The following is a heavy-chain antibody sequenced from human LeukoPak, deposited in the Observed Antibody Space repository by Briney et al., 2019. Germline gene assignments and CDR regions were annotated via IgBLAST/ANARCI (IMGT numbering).Heavy chain of an antibody. J-gene: IGHJ6*04. V-gene: IGHV3-74*01. Sequence: PGGSLRLSCAASGLSFSKYWMHWVRPAPRKGLVWVSRINSEARSTSYADSVKGRFTITRDNAKNTLYLQKHSLRAEDTAVYYCAELGITMIGGVWGKGTTVTISS. CDR1: GLSFSKYW. D-gene: IGHD3-10*02. CDR2: INSEARST. CDR3: AELGITMIGGV.